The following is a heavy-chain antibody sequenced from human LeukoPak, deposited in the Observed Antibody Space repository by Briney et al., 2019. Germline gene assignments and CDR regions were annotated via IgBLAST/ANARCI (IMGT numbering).Heavy chain of an antibody. V-gene: IGHV1-2*02. CDR3: ARGGLAVAGYYAFDI. D-gene: IGHD6-19*01. Sequence: ASVKVSCKASGYTFTGYYMHWVRQAPGQGLEWMGWINPNSGGTNYAQKFQGRVTMTRDTYISTAYMELSRLRSDDTAVYYCARGGLAVAGYYAFDIWGQGTMVTVSS. J-gene: IGHJ3*02. CDR2: INPNSGGT. CDR1: GYTFTGYY.